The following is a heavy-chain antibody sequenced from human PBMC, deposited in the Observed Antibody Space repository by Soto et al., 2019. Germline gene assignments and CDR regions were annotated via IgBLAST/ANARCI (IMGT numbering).Heavy chain of an antibody. CDR1: GYNFPGYW. D-gene: IGHD6-13*01. CDR3: ATQGAAADTFPWIWFDP. CDR2: IYPDNSDT. V-gene: IGHV5-51*01. Sequence: PGESLKISCKGSGYNFPGYWIAWVRQMPGKGLEWMGIIYPDNSDTRYSPSFQGQVTISADKSINTAYVQWSSLKASDTAMYYYATQGAAADTFPWIWFDPWRPRALVTVSS. J-gene: IGHJ5*02.